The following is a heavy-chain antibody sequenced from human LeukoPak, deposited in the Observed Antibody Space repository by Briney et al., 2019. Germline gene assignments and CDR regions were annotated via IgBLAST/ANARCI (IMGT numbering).Heavy chain of an antibody. CDR2: IYYSGST. J-gene: IGHJ4*02. V-gene: IGHV4-61*08. CDR1: GGSVSSGGYY. Sequence: PSETLSLTCTVSGGSVSSGGYYWGWIRQPPGKGLEWIGYIYYSGSTNYNPSLKSRVTISVDTSKNQFSLKLSSVTAAHTAVYYCAIGYCSGGSCFDYWGQGTLVTVSS. D-gene: IGHD2-15*01. CDR3: AIGYCSGGSCFDY.